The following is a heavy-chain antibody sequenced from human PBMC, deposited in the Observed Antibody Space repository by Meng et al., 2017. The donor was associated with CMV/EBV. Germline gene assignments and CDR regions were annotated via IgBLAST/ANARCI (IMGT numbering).Heavy chain of an antibody. V-gene: IGHV3-48*01. CDR1: GFTFSSYA. CDR3: AREGFYYDSSGYYSGFDY. D-gene: IGHD3-22*01. CDR2: ISSSGSTI. J-gene: IGHJ4*02. Sequence: GESLKISCAASGFTFSSYAMNWVRQAPGKGLEWVSYISSSGSTIYYADSVKGRFTISRDNAKNSLYLQMNSLRAEDTAVYYCAREGFYYDSSGYYSGFDYWGQGTLVTVSS.